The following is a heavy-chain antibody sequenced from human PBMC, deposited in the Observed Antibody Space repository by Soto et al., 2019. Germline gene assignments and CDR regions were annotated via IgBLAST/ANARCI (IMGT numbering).Heavy chain of an antibody. CDR1: GYTFTSYY. V-gene: IGHV1-46*01. J-gene: IGHJ5*02. CDR3: ARVRSRLEEGYYDSSGYP. CDR2: INPSGGST. D-gene: IGHD3-22*01. Sequence: PSVKVSCKASGYTFTSYYMHWVRQAPGQGLEWMGIINPSGGSTSYAQKFQGRVTMTRDTSTSTVYMELSSLRSEDTAVYYCARVRSRLEEGYYDSSGYPWGQGTLVTVSS.